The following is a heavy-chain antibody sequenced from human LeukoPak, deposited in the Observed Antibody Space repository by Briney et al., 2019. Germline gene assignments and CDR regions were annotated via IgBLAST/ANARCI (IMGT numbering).Heavy chain of an antibody. CDR3: ARASVLGPNTDY. D-gene: IGHD2-2*01. V-gene: IGHV3-7*01. CDR1: GFSFSDYW. Sequence: GGSLRLPCAASGFSFSDYWMSWVRQTPGKGLEWVASIEQDGSEKNYVDSVEGRFTISRDNAKNSLYLQMNNLRADDTAVYYCARASVLGPNTDYWGQGTLVTVSS. CDR2: IEQDGSEK. J-gene: IGHJ4*02.